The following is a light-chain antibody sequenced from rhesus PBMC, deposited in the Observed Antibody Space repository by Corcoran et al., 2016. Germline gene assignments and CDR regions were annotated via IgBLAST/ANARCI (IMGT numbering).Light chain of an antibody. Sequence: QAALTQPRSVSGSPGQSVPISCTGTRSDIGGYNYVSWYQQHPGTAPKLMIYEVSKRPSGVSDRFSGSKSGNTASLTISGLQAEDEADYYCSSYAGSNTFDIFGAGTRLTVL. CDR3: SSYAGSNTFDI. J-gene: IGLJ1*01. CDR1: RSDIGGYNY. V-gene: IGLV2-32*02. CDR2: EVS.